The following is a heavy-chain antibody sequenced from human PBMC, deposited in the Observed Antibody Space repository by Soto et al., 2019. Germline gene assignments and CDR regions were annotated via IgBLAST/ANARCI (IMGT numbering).Heavy chain of an antibody. Sequence: ASVKVSCKASGGTFSSYAISWVRQAPGQGLEWMGGIIPIFGTANYAQKFQGRVTITADESTSTAYMELSSLRSEDTAVYYCARVAYYYDSSGPNYYYYYGMDVWGQGTTVTVSS. CDR1: GGTFSSYA. CDR3: ARVAYYYDSSGPNYYYYYGMDV. D-gene: IGHD3-22*01. CDR2: IIPIFGTA. J-gene: IGHJ6*02. V-gene: IGHV1-69*13.